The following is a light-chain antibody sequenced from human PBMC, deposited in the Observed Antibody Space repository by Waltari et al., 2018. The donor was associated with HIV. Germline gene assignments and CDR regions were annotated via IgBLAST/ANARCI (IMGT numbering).Light chain of an antibody. V-gene: IGLV1-40*01. CDR1: SSNIGAGYD. CDR2: GNS. Sequence: QSVLTQPPSLSGAPGQRVTISCTGSSSNIGAGYDVHWYQQFPGTAPNLLIFGNSNRPSGVPDRFSGSKSGTSASLAITGLQAEDEADYYCQSYDSSLSSLFGGGTKLTVL. CDR3: QSYDSSLSSL. J-gene: IGLJ2*01.